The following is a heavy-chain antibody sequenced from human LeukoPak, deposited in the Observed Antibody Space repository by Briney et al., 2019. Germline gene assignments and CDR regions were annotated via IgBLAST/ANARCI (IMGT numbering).Heavy chain of an antibody. J-gene: IGHJ5*02. D-gene: IGHD3-3*01. Sequence: ASVKVSCKASGYTFTGYYMHWVRQAPGQGLEWMGWINPNSGGTNYAQKFQGRVTMTRDTSISTAYMELSRLRFDDTAVYYCARDSIGYYDFWSGSSWFDPWGQGTLVTVSS. CDR3: ARDSIGYYDFWSGSSWFDP. CDR2: INPNSGGT. V-gene: IGHV1-2*02. CDR1: GYTFTGYY.